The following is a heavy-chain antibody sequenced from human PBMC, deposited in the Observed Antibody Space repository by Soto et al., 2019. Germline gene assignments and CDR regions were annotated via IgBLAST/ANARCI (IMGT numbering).Heavy chain of an antibody. D-gene: IGHD6-13*01. CDR1: GYTFTSYA. CDR2: INAGNGNT. J-gene: IGHJ4*02. CDR3: ARDIRTSTWRLTPVDY. Sequence: ASVKVSFKASGYTFTSYAMHWVRQAPGQRLEWMGWINAGNGNTKYSQKFQGRVTITRDTSASTAYMELSSLRSEDTAVYYCARDIRTSTWRLTPVDYWGQGTLVTVSS. V-gene: IGHV1-3*01.